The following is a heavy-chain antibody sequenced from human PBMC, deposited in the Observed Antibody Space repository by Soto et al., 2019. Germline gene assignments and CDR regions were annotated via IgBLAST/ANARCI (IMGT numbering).Heavy chain of an antibody. CDR3: AKDKGVFNWATSYFDY. D-gene: IGHD1-1*01. V-gene: IGHV3-30*18. Sequence: GGSLRLSCSASGFTFSNYAMHWVRQAPGKGLEWVALTSYDGNNEYYTDSVKGRFTISRDNSKNTLFLQMNSPRPEDTAVYYCAKDKGVFNWATSYFDYWGQGALVTVS. J-gene: IGHJ4*02. CDR2: TSYDGNNE. CDR1: GFTFSNYA.